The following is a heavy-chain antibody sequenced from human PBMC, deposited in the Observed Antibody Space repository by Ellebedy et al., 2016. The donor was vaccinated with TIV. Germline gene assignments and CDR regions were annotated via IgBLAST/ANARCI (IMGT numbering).Heavy chain of an antibody. D-gene: IGHD3-3*01. CDR3: ARGATIFGVVPSWFNP. CDR2: INHSGST. V-gene: IGHV4-34*01. Sequence: GSLRLXXAVYGGSFSGYYWSWIRQPPGKGLEWIGEINHSGSTNYNPSLKSRVTISVDTSKNQFSLKLSSVTAADTAVYYCARGATIFGVVPSWFNPWGQGTLVTVSS. CDR1: GGSFSGYY. J-gene: IGHJ5*02.